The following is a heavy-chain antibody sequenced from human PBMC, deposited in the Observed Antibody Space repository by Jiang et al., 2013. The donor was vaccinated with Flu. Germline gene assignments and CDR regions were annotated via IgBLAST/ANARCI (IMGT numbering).Heavy chain of an antibody. D-gene: IGHD3-10*01. J-gene: IGHJ3*02. CDR1: GFTFSSYA. CDR3: ARDLRVQGVIITVPAFDI. Sequence: QLVESGGGVVQPGRSLRLSCAASGFTFSSYAMHWVRQAPGKGLEWVAVISYDGSNKYYADSVKGRFTISRDNSKNTLYLQMNSLRAEDTAVYYCARDLRVQGVIITVPAFDIWGQGTMVTVSS. CDR2: ISYDGSNK. V-gene: IGHV3-30*04.